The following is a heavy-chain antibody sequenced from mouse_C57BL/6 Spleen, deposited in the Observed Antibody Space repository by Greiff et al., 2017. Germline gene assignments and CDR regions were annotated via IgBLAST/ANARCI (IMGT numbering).Heavy chain of an antibody. D-gene: IGHD1-1*01. Sequence: QVQLKESGPGLVQPSQSLSITCTVSGFSLTSYGVHWVRQSPGKGLEWLGVIWRGGSTDYNAAFMSRLSITKDNSKSQVFFKMNSLQADDTAIYYCAKTRYGSSHWYFDVWGTGTTVTVSS. CDR3: AKTRYGSSHWYFDV. J-gene: IGHJ1*03. V-gene: IGHV2-5*01. CDR1: GFSLTSYG. CDR2: IWRGGST.